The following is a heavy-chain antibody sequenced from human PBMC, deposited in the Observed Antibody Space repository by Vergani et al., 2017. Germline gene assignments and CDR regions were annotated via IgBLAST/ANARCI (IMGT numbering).Heavy chain of an antibody. V-gene: IGHV1-69*13. CDR1: GGTFSSYA. J-gene: IGHJ4*02. D-gene: IGHD3-10*01. CDR3: ANEGSANRIRGWLDH. CDR2: IIPIFGTA. Sequence: QVQLVQSGAEVKKPGSSVKVSCKASGGTFSSYAISWVRQAPGQGLEWMGRIIPIFGTANYAQKFQGRVTITADESTSTAYMELSSLRSEDTAVYYCANEGSANRIRGWLDHWGQGALVTVSS.